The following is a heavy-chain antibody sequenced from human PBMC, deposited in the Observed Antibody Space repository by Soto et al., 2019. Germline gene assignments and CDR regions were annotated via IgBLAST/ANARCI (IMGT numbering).Heavy chain of an antibody. CDR2: INPNSGGT. D-gene: IGHD3-16*01. CDR3: ARDLRAAREDTTFGDGFDI. J-gene: IGHJ3*02. Sequence: ASVKVSCKASGYTFTGYYMHWVRQAPGQGLEWMGWINPNSGGTNYAQKFQGWVTMTRDTSISTAYMELSRLRSDDTAVYYCARDLRAAREDTTFGDGFDIWGQGTMVTVSS. CDR1: GYTFTGYY. V-gene: IGHV1-2*04.